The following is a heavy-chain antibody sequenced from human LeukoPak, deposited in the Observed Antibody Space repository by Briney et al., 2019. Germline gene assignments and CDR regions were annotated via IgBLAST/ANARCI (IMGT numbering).Heavy chain of an antibody. Sequence: PSETLSLTCTVSGGSISSSSYYWGWIRQPPGKGLEWIGSIYYSGSTYYSPSLKSRVTISVDTSKNQFSLKLSSVTAADTAVYYCARRVYCGGDCYSTPFDYWGQGTLVTVSS. CDR3: ARRVYCGGDCYSTPFDY. CDR2: IYYSGST. J-gene: IGHJ4*02. V-gene: IGHV4-39*01. CDR1: GGSISSSSYY. D-gene: IGHD2-21*01.